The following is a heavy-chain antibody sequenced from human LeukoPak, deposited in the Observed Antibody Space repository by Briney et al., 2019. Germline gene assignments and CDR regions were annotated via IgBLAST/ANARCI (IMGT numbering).Heavy chain of an antibody. CDR2: VSSDGTNK. CDR3: AREKDYGDYIDF. D-gene: IGHD4-17*01. CDR1: GFTFNEYA. Sequence: GRSLSLSCAASGFTFNEYAIHWVRQAPGKGLEWVAVVSSDGTNKYYADSVKGRFTISRDNSKNTLYLQMNSLRPEDTAVYYCAREKDYGDYIDFWGQGTLVTVSS. V-gene: IGHV3-30-3*01. J-gene: IGHJ4*02.